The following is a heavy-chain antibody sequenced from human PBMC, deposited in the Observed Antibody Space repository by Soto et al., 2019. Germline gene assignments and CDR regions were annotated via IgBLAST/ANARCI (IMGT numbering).Heavy chain of an antibody. D-gene: IGHD3-10*01. CDR1: GFTFSSYA. CDR2: ISGSGGST. V-gene: IGHV3-23*01. Sequence: EVQLLESGGGLVQPGGSLRLSCAASGFTFSSYAMSWVRQAPGKGLEWVSAISGSGGSTYYADSVKGRFTISRDNSKNTLYLQMNSPRAEDTAVYYCAKDRHYYGSGSYSDYWGQGTLVTVSS. J-gene: IGHJ4*02. CDR3: AKDRHYYGSGSYSDY.